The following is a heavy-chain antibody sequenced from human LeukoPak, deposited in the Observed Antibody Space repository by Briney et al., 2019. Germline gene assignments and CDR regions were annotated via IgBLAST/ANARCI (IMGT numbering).Heavy chain of an antibody. CDR2: IYTSGST. V-gene: IGHV4-4*09. Sequence: SETLSLTCTVSGGSISSYYWSWIRQPPGKGLEWIGYIYTSGSTNYNPSLKSRVTISVDTSKNQFSLKLSSVPAADTAVYYCARLSYYDSSIDYWGPGTLVTVSS. D-gene: IGHD3-22*01. CDR3: ARLSYYDSSIDY. CDR1: GGSISSYY. J-gene: IGHJ4*02.